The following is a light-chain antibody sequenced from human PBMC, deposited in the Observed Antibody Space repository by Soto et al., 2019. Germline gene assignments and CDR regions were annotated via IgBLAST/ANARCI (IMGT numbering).Light chain of an antibody. Sequence: QSVLTQPDSVSGSPGQSITISCTGTSSDVGNYNYVSWYQHHPGKAPKLMVYDVSHLPSGFSNRFSGSKSGNTASLTISGLQAEDEADYYCSSYTRSSSYVFGTGTKVTVL. CDR3: SSYTRSSSYV. V-gene: IGLV2-14*03. CDR2: DVS. J-gene: IGLJ1*01. CDR1: SSDVGNYNY.